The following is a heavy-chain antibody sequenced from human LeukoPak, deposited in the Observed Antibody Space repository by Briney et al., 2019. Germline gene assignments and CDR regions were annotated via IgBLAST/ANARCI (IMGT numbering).Heavy chain of an antibody. V-gene: IGHV1-2*02. CDR3: ARDLGGATRLYYFDY. CDR1: GYTFTSYY. D-gene: IGHD1-26*01. CDR2: INPNSGGT. J-gene: IGHJ4*02. Sequence: ASVKVSCKASGYTFTSYYMHWVRQAPGQGLEWMGWINPNSGGTNYAQKFQGRVTMTRDTSISTAYMELSRLRSDDTAVYYCARDLGGATRLYYFDYWGQGTLVTVSS.